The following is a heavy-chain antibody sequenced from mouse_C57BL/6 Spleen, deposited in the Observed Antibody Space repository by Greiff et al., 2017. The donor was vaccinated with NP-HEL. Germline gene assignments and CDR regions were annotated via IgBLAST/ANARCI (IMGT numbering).Heavy chain of an antibody. CDR2: IYPGSGST. CDR1: GYTFTSYW. CDR3: ARGDYDGDYYAMDY. Sequence: QVQLQQPGAELVKPGASVKMSCKASGYTFTSYWITWVKQRPGQGLEWIGDIYPGSGSTNYNEKFKSKATLTVDTSSSTAYLQLSSLTSEDSAVYYCARGDYDGDYYAMDYWGQGTSVTVSS. D-gene: IGHD2-4*01. V-gene: IGHV1-55*01. J-gene: IGHJ4*01.